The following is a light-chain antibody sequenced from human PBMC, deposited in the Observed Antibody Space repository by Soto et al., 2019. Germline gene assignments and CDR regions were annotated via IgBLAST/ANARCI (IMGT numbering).Light chain of an antibody. J-gene: IGLJ1*01. V-gene: IGLV2-14*01. Sequence: QSVLTQPASVPGSPGQSITISCTGTSGDVGSYNYVSWYQQGPGKAPKLMIYEVTNRPSGVSDRFSGSKSGNTASLTISGLRYEDEAEYYCGSYRTGVYVFGTGTKVTVL. CDR1: SGDVGSYNY. CDR3: GSYRTGVYV. CDR2: EVT.